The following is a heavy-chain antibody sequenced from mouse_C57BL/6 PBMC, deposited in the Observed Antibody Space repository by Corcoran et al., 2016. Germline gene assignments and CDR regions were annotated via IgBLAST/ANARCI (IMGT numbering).Heavy chain of an antibody. Sequence: DVQLQESGPGLVKPSQSLSLTCSVTGYSITSGYYWNWIRQFPGNKLEWMGYISYDGSNNYNPSLKNRISITRDTSKNQFFLKLNSVTTEDTATYYCARGYYGSSFPHYFDYWGQGTTLTVSS. J-gene: IGHJ2*01. CDR3: ARGYYGSSFPHYFDY. D-gene: IGHD1-1*01. CDR2: ISYDGSN. V-gene: IGHV3-6*01. CDR1: GYSITSGYY.